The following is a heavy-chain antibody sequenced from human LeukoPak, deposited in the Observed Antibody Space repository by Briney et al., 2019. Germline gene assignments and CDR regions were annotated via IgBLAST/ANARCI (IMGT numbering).Heavy chain of an antibody. D-gene: IGHD3-22*01. V-gene: IGHV3-15*07. J-gene: IGHJ4*02. CDR2: IKSKTDGGTT. CDR3: STTYYYDSSEGY. CDR1: GFPLSDAW. Sequence: NPGGSLRLSCAVSGFPLSDAWMNWVRQAPGKGLEWVGRIKSKTDGGTTDHAAPVKGRFTISRDDSKDTLYLQMNSLKTEDTAVYYCSTTYYYDSSEGYWGQGTLVTVSS.